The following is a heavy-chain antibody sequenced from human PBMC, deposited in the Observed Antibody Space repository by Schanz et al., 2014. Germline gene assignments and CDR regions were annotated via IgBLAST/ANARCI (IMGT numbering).Heavy chain of an antibody. D-gene: IGHD1-1*01. J-gene: IGHJ3*02. Sequence: VQLEQSGAEVKKPGSSVKVSCKASGGTFSSFGINWVRQAPGQGLEWMGWMNPDSGNTGYAQKFQGRVTFTADKSTSTAYMELSSLRYEDTALYYCARGTMPGTFDIWGQGTMVTVSS. CDR3: ARGTMPGTFDI. CDR1: GGTFSSFG. CDR2: MNPDSGNT. V-gene: IGHV1-8*01.